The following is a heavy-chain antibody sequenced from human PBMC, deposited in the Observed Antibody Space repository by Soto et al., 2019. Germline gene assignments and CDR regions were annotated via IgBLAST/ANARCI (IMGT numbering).Heavy chain of an antibody. Sequence: GESLKISCKGSGYSFTRYWISWVRQMPGKGLEWMGRIDPSDSYTNYSPSFQGHVTISADKSISTAYLQWSSLKASDTAMYYCAFQDCSSTSCYGGSWFDPWGQGTLVTVSS. CDR2: IDPSDSYT. J-gene: IGHJ5*02. V-gene: IGHV5-10-1*01. CDR3: AFQDCSSTSCYGGSWFDP. CDR1: GYSFTRYW. D-gene: IGHD2-2*01.